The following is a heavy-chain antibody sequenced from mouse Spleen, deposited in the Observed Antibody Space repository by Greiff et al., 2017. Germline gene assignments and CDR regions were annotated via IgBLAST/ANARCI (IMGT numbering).Heavy chain of an antibody. D-gene: IGHD2-14*01. CDR1: GYTFTSYW. CDR3: ARRGYRYDGGVDY. V-gene: IGHV1-61*01. Sequence: QVQLQQPGAELVRPGSSVKLSCKASGYTFTSYWMDWVKQRPGQGLEWIGNIYPSDSETHYNQKFKDKATLTVDKSSSTAYMQRSSLTSEDSAVYYCARRGYRYDGGVDYWGQGTTLTVSS. CDR2: IYPSDSET. J-gene: IGHJ2*01.